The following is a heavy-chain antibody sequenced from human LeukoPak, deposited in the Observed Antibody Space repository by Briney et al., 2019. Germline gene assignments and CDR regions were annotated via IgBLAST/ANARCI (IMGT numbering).Heavy chain of an antibody. CDR1: GYTFTSYY. D-gene: IGHD5-18*01. CDR2: INPNSGGT. J-gene: IGHJ4*02. V-gene: IGHV1-2*02. CDR3: ARAGYSYGDYFDY. Sequence: GASVKVSCKASGYTFTSYYMHWVRQAPGQGLEWMGWINPNSGGTNYAQKFQGRVTMTRDTSISTAYMELSRLRSDDTAVYYCARAGYSYGDYFDYWGQGTLVTVSS.